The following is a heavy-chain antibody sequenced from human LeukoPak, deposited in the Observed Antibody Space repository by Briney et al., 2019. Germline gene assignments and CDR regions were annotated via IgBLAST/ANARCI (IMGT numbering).Heavy chain of an antibody. D-gene: IGHD3-3*01. V-gene: IGHV4-39*07. CDR2: IYYSGST. CDR3: ARMGPSSYYDFWVV. J-gene: IGHJ6*04. Sequence: SETLSLTCTVSGGSISSSSYYWGWIRQPPGKGLEWIGSIYYSGSTYYNPSLKSRVTISVDTSKNQFSLKLSSVTAADTAVYYCARMGPSSYYDFWVVWGKGTTVTVSS. CDR1: GGSISSSSYY.